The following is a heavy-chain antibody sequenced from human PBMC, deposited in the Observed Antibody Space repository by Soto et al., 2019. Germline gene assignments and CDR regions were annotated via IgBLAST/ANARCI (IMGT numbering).Heavy chain of an antibody. J-gene: IGHJ6*02. V-gene: IGHV3-33*01. CDR3: ARDKVAGTPYGMDV. D-gene: IGHD6-19*01. CDR1: GFTFSSHG. Sequence: GGSLRLSCAASGFTFSSHGMHWVRQAPGKGLEWVAVIWYDGSNKYYADSVKGRFTISRDNSKNTLYLQMNSLRAEDTAVYYCARDKVAGTPYGMDVWGQGTTVTVSS. CDR2: IWYDGSNK.